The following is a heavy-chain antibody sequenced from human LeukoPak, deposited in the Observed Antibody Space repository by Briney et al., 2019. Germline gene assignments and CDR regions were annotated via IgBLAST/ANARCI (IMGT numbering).Heavy chain of an antibody. D-gene: IGHD2-21*02. CDR1: GFTFSTYS. Sequence: GGSLRLSCAASGFTFSTYSMIWVREAPGKGREWVSAISGSGGSKYYADSVKGRFTISRDNSKNTLYLQMNSLRAEDTAVYYCATYCGGHCYTGHYWGQGTLVTVSS. J-gene: IGHJ4*02. V-gene: IGHV3-23*01. CDR3: ATYCGGHCYTGHY. CDR2: ISGSGGSK.